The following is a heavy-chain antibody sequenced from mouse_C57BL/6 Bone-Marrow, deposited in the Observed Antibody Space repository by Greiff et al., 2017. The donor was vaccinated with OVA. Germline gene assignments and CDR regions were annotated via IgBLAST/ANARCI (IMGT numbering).Heavy chain of an antibody. CDR3: ARLLRYSNYFDV. J-gene: IGHJ1*03. CDR1: GYTFTSYW. D-gene: IGHD2-5*01. Sequence: QVQLQQPGAELVKPGASVKLSCKASGYTFTSYWMQWVKQRPGQGLEWIGEIDPSDSYTNYNQKFKGKATLTVDTSSSTAYMQLSSLTSEDSAVYYCARLLRYSNYFDVWGTGTTVTVSS. V-gene: IGHV1-50*01. CDR2: IDPSDSYT.